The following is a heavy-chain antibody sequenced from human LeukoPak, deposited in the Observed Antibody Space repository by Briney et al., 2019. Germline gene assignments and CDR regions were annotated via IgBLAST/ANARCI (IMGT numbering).Heavy chain of an antibody. J-gene: IGHJ4*02. CDR2: ISSSGSTI. V-gene: IGHV3-48*03. CDR1: GFTFSSYE. CDR3: AKDRQLFSSSWYVGDY. Sequence: PGGSLRLSCAASGFTFSSYEMNWVRQAPGKGLEWVSYISSSGSTIYYADSVKGRFTISRDNSKNTLYLQTNSLRAEDTAVYYCAKDRQLFSSSWYVGDYWGQGTLVTVSS. D-gene: IGHD6-13*01.